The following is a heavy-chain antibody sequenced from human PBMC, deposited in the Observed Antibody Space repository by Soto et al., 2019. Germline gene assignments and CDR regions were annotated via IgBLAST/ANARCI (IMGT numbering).Heavy chain of an antibody. Sequence: QVQLQESGPGPVKPSQTLSLTCTVSGGSISSGGYYWSWMRQHPGKGLEWIGYIYYSGSTYYNPSLKSRVTISVDTSKNQFSLKLSSVTAADTAVYYCARYSNWYYFDYWGQGTLVTVSS. CDR2: IYYSGST. J-gene: IGHJ4*02. CDR1: GGSISSGGYY. V-gene: IGHV4-31*03. CDR3: ARYSNWYYFDY. D-gene: IGHD4-4*01.